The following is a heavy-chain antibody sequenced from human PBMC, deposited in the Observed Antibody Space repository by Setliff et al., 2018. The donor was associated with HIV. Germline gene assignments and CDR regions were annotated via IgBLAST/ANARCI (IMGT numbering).Heavy chain of an antibody. V-gene: IGHV4-34*12. D-gene: IGHD3-22*01. CDR3: APHDSSGYYGFDY. J-gene: IGHJ4*02. Sequence: SETLSLTCAVYGGSFSGYYWNWIRQPPGKGLEWIGEIIHSGGTNYNPSLKSRVTISVDTSKNQFSLKLSSVTAADTAVYYCAPHDSSGYYGFDYWGQGTLVTVSS. CDR2: IIHSGGT. CDR1: GGSFSGYY.